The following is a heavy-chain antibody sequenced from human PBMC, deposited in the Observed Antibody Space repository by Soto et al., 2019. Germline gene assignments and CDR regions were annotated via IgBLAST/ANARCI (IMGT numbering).Heavy chain of an antibody. D-gene: IGHD1-26*01. CDR1: GFSFNSYA. CDR3: VRDFSRIVGATADAFDI. Sequence: GGSLRLSCVASGFSFNSYAMNWVRLAPGKGPEWVATISATGYYIYYADSVKGRFIISRDNARKSLFLQMNSLRAEDTAVYYCVRDFSRIVGATADAFDIWGQGTTVTVSS. V-gene: IGHV3-21*01. CDR2: ISATGYYI. J-gene: IGHJ3*02.